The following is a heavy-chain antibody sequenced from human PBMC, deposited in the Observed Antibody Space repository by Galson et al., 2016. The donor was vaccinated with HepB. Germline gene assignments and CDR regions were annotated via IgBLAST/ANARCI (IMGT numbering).Heavy chain of an antibody. Sequence: TLSLTCTVSGGSISSGGYYWSWIRQHPGKGLEWIGYIHYSGSTYYTPSPESRVSISVDTSNNQFYLKLSSGTAADTAVYYCARDKNERGYSYGHFDYWGQGALVTVSS. J-gene: IGHJ4*02. CDR1: GGSISSGGYY. D-gene: IGHD5-18*01. CDR3: ARDKNERGYSYGHFDY. CDR2: IHYSGST. V-gene: IGHV4-31*03.